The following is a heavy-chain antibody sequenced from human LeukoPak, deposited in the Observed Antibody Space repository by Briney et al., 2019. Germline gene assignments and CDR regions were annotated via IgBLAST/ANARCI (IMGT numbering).Heavy chain of an antibody. V-gene: IGHV5-51*01. D-gene: IGHD3-10*01. CDR1: GYTFTNYW. CDR2: IYPGDSDT. J-gene: IGHJ4*02. CDR3: ARPLTILRGVVTSSDY. Sequence: GESLKISCHGFGYTFTNYWIGWVRQMPGKGMEWMGIIYPGDSDTRYSPSFQGQVTISADKSTNTAYLQWSSLRDSDTAMYYCARPLTILRGVVTSSDYWGQGTLVTVSS.